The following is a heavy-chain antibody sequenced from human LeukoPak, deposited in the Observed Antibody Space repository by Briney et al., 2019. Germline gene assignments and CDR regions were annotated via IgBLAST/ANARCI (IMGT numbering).Heavy chain of an antibody. CDR3: AKTTTGYSSGRFPGWPVDY. CDR2: IFGSGGST. CDR1: GFTFSSYA. D-gene: IGHD6-19*01. Sequence: GGSLRLSCAASGFTFSSYAMYWVRQAPGKGLEWVSGIFGSGGSTHYADSVKGRFTISRDNSKNTVYLQMNSLRAEDTAVYYCAKTTTGYSSGRFPGWPVDYCGQGTLVTVSS. J-gene: IGHJ4*02. V-gene: IGHV3-23*01.